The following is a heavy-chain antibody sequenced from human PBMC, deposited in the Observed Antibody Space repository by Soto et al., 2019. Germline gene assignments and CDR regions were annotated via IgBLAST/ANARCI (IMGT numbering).Heavy chain of an antibody. V-gene: IGHV3-48*02. J-gene: IGHJ4*02. CDR2: ISTTSSSI. D-gene: IGHD3-3*01. CDR3: ARKGVAFDY. CDR1: GFTFSSYS. Sequence: EVQLVQSGGGLVQPGGSLRLSCAASGFTFSSYSMNWVRQAPGKGREWISYISTTSSSIYYADSVKGRFTISRDNAKNSLLLQMNSLRDEDTDVYYCARKGVAFDYWGQGALVTVSS.